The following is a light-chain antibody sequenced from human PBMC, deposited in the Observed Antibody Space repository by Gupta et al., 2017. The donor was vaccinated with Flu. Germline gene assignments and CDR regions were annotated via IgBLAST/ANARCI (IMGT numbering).Light chain of an antibody. J-gene: IGLJ2*01. CDR1: SSEVSRYNY. CDR2: EVN. V-gene: IGLV2-14*01. Sequence: GTSSEVSRYNYVSWYQQHPGKDPKLLIYEVNNRPKGVSNRFSGSKSGNTASVTSSGLQAEDEALYYCSSYTGSSTLFGGGTKLTVL. CDR3: SSYTGSSTL.